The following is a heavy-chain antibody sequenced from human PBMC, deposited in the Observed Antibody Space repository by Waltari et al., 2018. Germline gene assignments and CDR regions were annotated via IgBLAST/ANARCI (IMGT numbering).Heavy chain of an antibody. V-gene: IGHV4-30-4*07. CDR2: VYQVGDT. CDR3: ARFPRIARSWYFDL. Sequence: QVQLLASGPGVVKPSQTLALTCAVSGTSVNTHEFSWPWIRQPPGGGLVWVGEVYQVGDTLFKPSLKSRASMTVATSLNRFYLNVSSVTAADTAMYYCARFPRIARSWYFDLWGRGTLVTVSS. D-gene: IGHD3-3*01. J-gene: IGHJ2*01. CDR1: GTSVNTHEFS.